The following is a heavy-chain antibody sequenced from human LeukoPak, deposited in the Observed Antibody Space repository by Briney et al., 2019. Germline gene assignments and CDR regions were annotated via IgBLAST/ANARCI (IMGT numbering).Heavy chain of an antibody. CDR1: GGPIRCFF. J-gene: IGHJ4*02. CDR3: ARFEGPYGSGSIDY. D-gene: IGHD3-10*01. CDR2: IYYSGRT. Sequence: SETLALPCPVPGGPIRCFFWRWIRPAPGKGMGWIGYIYYSGRTNYNPSLKSRVTISVDTSKNQFSLKLSSVTAADTAVYYCARFEGPYGSGSIDYWGQGTLVTVSS. V-gene: IGHV4-59*01.